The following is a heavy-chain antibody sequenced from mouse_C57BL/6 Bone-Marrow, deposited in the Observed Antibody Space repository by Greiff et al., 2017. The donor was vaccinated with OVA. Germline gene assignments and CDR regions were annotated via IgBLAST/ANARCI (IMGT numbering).Heavy chain of an antibody. D-gene: IGHD4-1*02. CDR2: INPNNGGT. J-gene: IGHJ2*01. Sequence: EVQLQQSGPELVKPGASVKISCKASGYTFTDYYMNWVKQSHGKSLEWIGDINPNNGGTSYNQKFKGKATLTVDKSSSTAYMELRSLTSEDSAVYYCARRATGFDDWGKGTTLTVSS. CDR3: ARRATGFDD. V-gene: IGHV1-26*01. CDR1: GYTFTDYY.